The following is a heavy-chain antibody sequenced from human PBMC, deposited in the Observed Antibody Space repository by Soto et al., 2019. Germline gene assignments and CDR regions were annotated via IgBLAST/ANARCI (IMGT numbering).Heavy chain of an antibody. CDR1: VFTFNNYA. D-gene: IGHD3-10*01. CDR3: AKGRGGSGSLTPRVDF. J-gene: IGHJ4*02. V-gene: IGHV3-23*01. Sequence: EVQLLESGGGLVQPGGSLRLSCAASVFTFNNYAMTWVRQAPGKGLEWVSAISGGGDTTSYADSVKGGFTVSRDCSKNTRYLQMSSLGAEDTALYYCAKGRGGSGSLTPRVDFWGQGTLVTVSS. CDR2: ISGGGDTT.